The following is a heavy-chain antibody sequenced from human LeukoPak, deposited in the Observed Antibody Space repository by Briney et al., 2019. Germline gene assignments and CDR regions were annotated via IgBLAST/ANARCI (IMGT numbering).Heavy chain of an antibody. CDR2: INAASGDT. J-gene: IGHJ4*02. Sequence: GASVKVSCKASGYNLINYALHWVRLAPGQRLEWMGWINAASGDTEYSQNFQGRVTITRDTSASTAYMELSRLRSEDTAVYYCARPGFPHPVAVNPLDYWGQGTLVTVST. CDR3: ARPGFPHPVAVNPLDY. CDR1: GYNLINYA. V-gene: IGHV1-3*01. D-gene: IGHD6-19*01.